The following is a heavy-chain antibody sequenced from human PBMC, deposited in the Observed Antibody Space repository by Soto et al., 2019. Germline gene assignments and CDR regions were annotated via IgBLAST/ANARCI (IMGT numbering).Heavy chain of an antibody. Sequence: SETLSLTCTVSGGSISSSSYYWGWIRQPPGKGLEWIGSIYYSGSTYYNPSLKSRVTISVDTSKNQFSLKLSSVTAADTAVYYCASITMVRGVMDYWGQGILVTVPQ. CDR2: IYYSGST. CDR3: ASITMVRGVMDY. V-gene: IGHV4-39*01. J-gene: IGHJ4*02. CDR1: GGSISSSSYY. D-gene: IGHD3-10*01.